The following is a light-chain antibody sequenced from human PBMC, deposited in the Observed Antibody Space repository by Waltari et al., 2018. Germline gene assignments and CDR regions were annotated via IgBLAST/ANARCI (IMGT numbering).Light chain of an antibody. CDR2: KAS. CDR1: QGISSN. CDR3: QHGYGTPRT. J-gene: IGKJ1*01. V-gene: IGKV1-9*01. Sequence: DIQMTQSPSSLSASVGDRVTITCQASQGISSNLAWYQQKPGKVPKLLIYKASTLQSGVPSRFSCSGSGTDFTLTISSLQPEDFVTYYCQHGYGTPRTFGQGTKVEIK.